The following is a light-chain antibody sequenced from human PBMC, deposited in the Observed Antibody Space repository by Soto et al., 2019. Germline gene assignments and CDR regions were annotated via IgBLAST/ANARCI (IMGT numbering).Light chain of an antibody. CDR2: RTS. CDR3: QHFGGTTFT. CDR1: QSISSN. J-gene: IGKJ5*01. Sequence: EIVMTQSPATLSVSPGERATLSCRASQSISSNLAWYQQKPGQAPRLLMFRTSSRATGFPARFSGSGSGTEFNLTISSLQSEDFGVYYCQHFGGTTFTFGQGTRLEIK. V-gene: IGKV3-15*01.